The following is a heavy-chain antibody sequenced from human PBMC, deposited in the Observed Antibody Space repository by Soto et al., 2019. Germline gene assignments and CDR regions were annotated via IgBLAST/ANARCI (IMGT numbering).Heavy chain of an antibody. CDR2: ISGSGGST. Sequence: EVQLLESGGGLVQPGWSLRLSCAASGFTFSSYAMSWVRQAPGKGLEWVSAISGSGGSTYYADSVKGRFTISRDNSKNTLYLQMNSLRAEDTAVYYCAKDRASYGDSAWYFDLWGRGTLVTVSS. CDR1: GFTFSSYA. D-gene: IGHD4-17*01. CDR3: AKDRASYGDSAWYFDL. J-gene: IGHJ2*01. V-gene: IGHV3-23*01.